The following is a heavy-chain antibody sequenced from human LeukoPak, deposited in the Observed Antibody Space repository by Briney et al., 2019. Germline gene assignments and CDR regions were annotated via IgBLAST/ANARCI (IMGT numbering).Heavy chain of an antibody. CDR3: VRGVSPFDYYYYMDV. CDR1: GFTFDDYA. J-gene: IGHJ6*03. D-gene: IGHD3-10*01. Sequence: PGGSLRLSCTGSGFTFDDYAMHWVRQPPGKGLEWVSLISWDGGTTYYADSVKGRFTISRDNNKNSLYLQMNSLRTEDTALYYCVRGVSPFDYYYYMDVWGKGTTVTVSS. CDR2: ISWDGGTT. V-gene: IGHV3-43D*03.